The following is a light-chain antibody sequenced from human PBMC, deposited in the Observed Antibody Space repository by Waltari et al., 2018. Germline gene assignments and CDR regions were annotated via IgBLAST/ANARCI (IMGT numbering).Light chain of an antibody. Sequence: DIQLTQSPSFLAASVGDRVTNTCRASQGVGIYLVWYEQKPWKAPKVLIYGASTLHSGVPSRFSGSGSGTEFTLTIGNLQPEDFATYYCQHLNSYPYTFGQGTKLEIE. CDR1: QGVGIY. CDR2: GAS. J-gene: IGKJ2*01. CDR3: QHLNSYPYT. V-gene: IGKV1-9*01.